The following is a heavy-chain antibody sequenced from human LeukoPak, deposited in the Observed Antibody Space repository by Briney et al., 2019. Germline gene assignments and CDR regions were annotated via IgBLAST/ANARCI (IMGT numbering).Heavy chain of an antibody. J-gene: IGHJ5*02. D-gene: IGHD3-3*01. CDR2: INHSGST. CDR1: GGSFSGYY. Sequence: SETLSLTCAVYGGSFSGYYWSWIRQPPGKGLEWIGEINHSGSTNYSPSLKSRVTISVDTSKNQFSLKLSSVTAADTAVYYCARRIGRFFGPLDWFDPWGQGTLVTVSS. V-gene: IGHV4-34*01. CDR3: ARRIGRFFGPLDWFDP.